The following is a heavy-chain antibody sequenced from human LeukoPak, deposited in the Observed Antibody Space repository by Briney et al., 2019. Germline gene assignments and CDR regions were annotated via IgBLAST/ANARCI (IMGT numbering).Heavy chain of an antibody. D-gene: IGHD3-10*01. CDR2: LNPNSGGT. CDR3: ARDLDNYSGSGSYYNGDPLFQH. Sequence: GPAKVSCKASGYTFTGFCIHWVRQAPGQGLEWMGWLNPNSGGTNYAQNFQGRVTMTRDTSISTGYMELSRLRSDDTAVYYCARDLDNYSGSGSYYNGDPLFQHWGQGTLVTVSS. J-gene: IGHJ1*01. CDR1: GYTFTGFC. V-gene: IGHV1-2*02.